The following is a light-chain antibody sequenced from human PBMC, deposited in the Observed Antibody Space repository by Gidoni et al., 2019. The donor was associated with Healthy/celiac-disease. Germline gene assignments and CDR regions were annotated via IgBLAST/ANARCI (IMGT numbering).Light chain of an antibody. Sequence: QSALTQPRSVSGSPGQSVTISCTGTISDVGGYNYVSWYQQHPGKAPKLMIYDVSKRPSGVPDRFSGSKSGNTASLTISGLQAEDEADYYCCSYAGSYTFDVVFGGGTKLTVL. CDR1: ISDVGGYNY. CDR2: DVS. J-gene: IGLJ2*01. V-gene: IGLV2-11*01. CDR3: CSYAGSYTFDVV.